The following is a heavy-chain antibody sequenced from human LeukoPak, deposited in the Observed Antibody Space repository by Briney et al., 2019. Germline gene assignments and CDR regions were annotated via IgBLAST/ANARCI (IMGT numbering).Heavy chain of an antibody. V-gene: IGHV3-49*04. J-gene: IGHJ4*02. Sequence: GWSLRLSCTASGFTFGDYAMSWVRQAPGKGLEWVGFIRSKAYGGTTEYAASVKGRFTISRDDSKSIAYLQMNSLKTEDTAVYYCHGSYGALLDYWGQGTLVTVSS. CDR1: GFTFGDYA. D-gene: IGHD4/OR15-4a*01. CDR3: HGSYGALLDY. CDR2: IRSKAYGGTT.